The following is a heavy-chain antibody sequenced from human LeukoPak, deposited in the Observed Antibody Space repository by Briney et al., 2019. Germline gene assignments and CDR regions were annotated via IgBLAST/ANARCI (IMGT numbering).Heavy chain of an antibody. CDR3: AKCGGSGWSAKGGFHY. D-gene: IGHD6-19*01. Sequence: WIRQSPGKGLEWVAVISYDGSNKYYGDSVKGRFTISRDNSKNTLYLQMNSLRAEDTAVYYCAKCGGSGWSAKGGFHYWGQGTLVTVPS. V-gene: IGHV3-30*18. J-gene: IGHJ4*02. CDR2: ISYDGSNK.